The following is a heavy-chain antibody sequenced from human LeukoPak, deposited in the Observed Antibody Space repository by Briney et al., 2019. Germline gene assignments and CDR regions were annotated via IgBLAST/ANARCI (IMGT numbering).Heavy chain of an antibody. CDR2: IYHSGST. V-gene: IGHV4-39*07. Sequence: PSETLSLTCTVSGGSISSSSYYWGWIRQPPGKGLEWIGEIYHSGSTNYNPSLKSRVTISVDKSKNQFSLKLSSVTAADTAVYYCARVGTYYYGSGDTATWGQGTLVTVSS. J-gene: IGHJ5*02. D-gene: IGHD3-10*01. CDR3: ARVGTYYYGSGDTAT. CDR1: GGSISSSSYY.